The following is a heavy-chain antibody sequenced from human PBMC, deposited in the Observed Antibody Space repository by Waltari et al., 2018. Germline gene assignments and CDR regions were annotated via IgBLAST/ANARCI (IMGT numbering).Heavy chain of an antibody. V-gene: IGHV3-21*01. CDR2: ISSSSSYI. Sequence: EVQLVESGGGLVEPGGSLRLSCAASGFNFSSYSMNWVRQAPGKGLEWVSSISSSSSYIYYADSVKGRFTISRDNAKNSLYLQMNSLRAEDTAVYYCARVIGSEDAFDIWGQGTMVTVSS. CDR1: GFNFSSYS. J-gene: IGHJ3*02. D-gene: IGHD3-10*01. CDR3: ARVIGSEDAFDI.